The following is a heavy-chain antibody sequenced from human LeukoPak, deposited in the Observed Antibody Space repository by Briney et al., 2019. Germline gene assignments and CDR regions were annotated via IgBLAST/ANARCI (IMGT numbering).Heavy chain of an antibody. CDR2: IKQDGSEK. V-gene: IGHV3-7*01. CDR1: GFTFSSRDW. D-gene: IGHD3-10*01. CDR3: ARDLLISGYDY. J-gene: IGHJ4*02. Sequence: GGSLRLSCVASGFTFSSRDWMTWVRQAPGKGLEWVANIKQDGSEKNYVDSVKGRFTISRDNAKNSVDLQMNSLRVEDTAVYYCARDLLISGYDYWGQGTLVTVSS.